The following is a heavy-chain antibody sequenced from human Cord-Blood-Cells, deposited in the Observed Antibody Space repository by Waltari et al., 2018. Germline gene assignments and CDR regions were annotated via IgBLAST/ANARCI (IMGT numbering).Heavy chain of an antibody. CDR3: ARDGGGRAFDI. Sequence: QVQLQQWGAGLLKPSETLSLTCAVYGGSFSGYYWSWIRQPPGKGREWIGEINHSGSTNYTPSLKSRVTISVDTSKNQFSLKLSSVTAADTAVYYCARDGGGRAFDIWGQGTMVTDSS. CDR2: INHSGST. D-gene: IGHD1-26*01. J-gene: IGHJ3*02. V-gene: IGHV4-34*01. CDR1: GGSFSGYY.